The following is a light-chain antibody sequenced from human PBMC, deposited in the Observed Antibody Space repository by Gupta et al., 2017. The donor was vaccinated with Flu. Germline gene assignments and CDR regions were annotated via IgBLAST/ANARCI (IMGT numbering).Light chain of an antibody. Sequence: SYVLTQPPSESSAPGHTARIPCGGNNIGSKSVHWYQQKPGQAPVLVVYDDSDRPSGIPERFSGSKSGDTATLTISRVEDGDEADYYCQVWDSGSRIFGGGTKLTVL. CDR1: NIGSKS. CDR2: DDS. CDR3: QVWDSGSRI. V-gene: IGLV3-21*02. J-gene: IGLJ2*01.